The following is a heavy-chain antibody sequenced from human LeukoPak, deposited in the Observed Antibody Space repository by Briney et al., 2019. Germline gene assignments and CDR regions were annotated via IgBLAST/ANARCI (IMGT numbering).Heavy chain of an antibody. D-gene: IGHD2-15*01. CDR2: MNPNSGNT. CDR1: GYTFTNYD. J-gene: IGHJ5*02. CDR3: ARGVVVVVAAKGWFDP. V-gene: IGHV1-8*01. Sequence: GASVKVSCKASGYTFTNYDINWVRQATGQGLEWMGWMNPNSGNTGYAQRFQGRVTMTRNTSISTAYMELSSLRSEDTAVYYCARGVVVVVAAKGWFDPWGQGTQVTVSS.